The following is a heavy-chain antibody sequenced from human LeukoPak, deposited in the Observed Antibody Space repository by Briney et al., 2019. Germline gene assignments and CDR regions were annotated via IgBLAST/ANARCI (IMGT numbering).Heavy chain of an antibody. CDR3: ARDSKSMTTYYWFDP. Sequence: SETLSLTCTVSGDSISRSVYYWGWLRQPPGKGLEWIGSVYYSGSTYYNPSLKSRVAISVDKSKNQFSLKLSSVTAADTAVYYCARDSKSMTTYYWFDPWGQGTLVTVSS. J-gene: IGHJ5*02. D-gene: IGHD1-14*01. CDR2: VYYSGST. CDR1: GDSISRSVYY. V-gene: IGHV4-39*07.